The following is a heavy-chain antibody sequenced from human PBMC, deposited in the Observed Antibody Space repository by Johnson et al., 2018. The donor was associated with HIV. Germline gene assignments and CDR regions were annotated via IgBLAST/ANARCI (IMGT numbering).Heavy chain of an antibody. Sequence: QVQLVESGGGVVQPRRSLRLSCAASGFTFSNYAMHWVRQAPGKGLEWVAAISHDGSNKHFAESVTGRFSISRDNPWNTLYLQMNNLTSEDTAVYYCAKSVVVVLVGNNDDAFDMWGQGTMVTVSS. J-gene: IGHJ3*02. V-gene: IGHV3-30-3*02. CDR1: GFTFSNYA. CDR2: ISHDGSNK. CDR3: AKSVVVVLVGNNDDAFDM. D-gene: IGHD2-21*01.